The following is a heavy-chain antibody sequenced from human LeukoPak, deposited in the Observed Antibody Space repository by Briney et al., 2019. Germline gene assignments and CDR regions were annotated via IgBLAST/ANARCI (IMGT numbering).Heavy chain of an antibody. D-gene: IGHD5-18*01. CDR2: INPNSGGT. J-gene: IGHJ4*02. CDR3: ARTPVAQRFAGYSFGFDY. V-gene: IGHV1-2*02. Sequence: ASVKVSCKASGYTFTGYYMHWVRQAPGQGLEWMGWINPNSGGTNYAQKFQGRVTMTRDTSISTAYMELSRLRSDDTAVYYCARTPVAQRFAGYSFGFDYWGQGTLVTVSS. CDR1: GYTFTGYY.